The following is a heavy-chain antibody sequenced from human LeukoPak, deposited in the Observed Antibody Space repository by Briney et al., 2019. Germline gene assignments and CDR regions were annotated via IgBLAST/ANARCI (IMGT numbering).Heavy chain of an antibody. CDR1: GFAFSNFA. Sequence: QAGGSLRLSCAASGFAFSNFAMGWVRQSPGKGLEWLSTINGGGNTTFYSDSVKGRFTISRDNSKNTLYLHMDSLRPDDTATYYCTKELHVAVAVADYYYFYMDVWGRGTAVTVSS. V-gene: IGHV3-23*01. J-gene: IGHJ6*03. D-gene: IGHD6-19*01. CDR2: INGGGNTT. CDR3: TKELHVAVAVADYYYFYMDV.